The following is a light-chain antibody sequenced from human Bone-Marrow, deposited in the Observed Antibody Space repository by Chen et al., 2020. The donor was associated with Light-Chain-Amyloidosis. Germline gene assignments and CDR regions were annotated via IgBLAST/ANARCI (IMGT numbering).Light chain of an antibody. J-gene: IGLJ3*02. V-gene: IGLV6-57*01. CDR1: SGSIATKY. Sequence: NFMLTQPHSVAESPGKTVIISCTRRSGSIATKYVQWYQQRTGSSPTTVIYEDDQRPSGVADRFSGSIDRSSNSASLTISGLKTEDEADYYCQSYQGSSQGVFGGGTKLTVL. CDR3: QSYQGSSQGV. CDR2: EDD.